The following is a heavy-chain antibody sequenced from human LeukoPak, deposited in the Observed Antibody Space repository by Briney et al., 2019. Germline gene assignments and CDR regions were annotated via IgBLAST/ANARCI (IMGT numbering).Heavy chain of an antibody. CDR1: GFTFSIYW. CDR3: TRGMYSSAWSIDY. J-gene: IGHJ4*02. Sequence: PGGSLRLSCEVSGFTFSIYWMHWIRQAPGKGLVWASRINNDGSSIGYADSVKGRLTISRDNAKNTLYLQMNSLRAEDTAVYYCTRGMYSSAWSIDYWGQGTLVTVSS. D-gene: IGHD6-19*01. CDR2: INNDGSSI. V-gene: IGHV3-74*01.